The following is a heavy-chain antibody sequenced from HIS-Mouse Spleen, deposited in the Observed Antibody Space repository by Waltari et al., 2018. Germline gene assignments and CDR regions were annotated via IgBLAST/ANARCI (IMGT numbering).Heavy chain of an antibody. Sequence: QVQLVQSGAEVKKPGASVKFSCKASGYTFTGYYMHWVRQAPGQGLEWMGWINPNSGGTNYAQKFQGRVTMTRDTSISTAYMELSRLRSDDTAVYYCARLALVPSPSGSYSDAWGQGTMVTVSS. CDR3: ARLALVPSPSGSYSDA. CDR2: INPNSGGT. CDR1: GYTFTGYY. V-gene: IGHV1-2*02. J-gene: IGHJ3*01. D-gene: IGHD3-10*01.